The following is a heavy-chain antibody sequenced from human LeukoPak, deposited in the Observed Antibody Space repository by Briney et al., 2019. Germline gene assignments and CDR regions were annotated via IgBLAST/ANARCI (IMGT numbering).Heavy chain of an antibody. D-gene: IGHD6-19*01. Sequence: GASVKVSCKASGGTFSSYAISWVRQAPGQGLEWMGRIIPILGIANYAQKFQGRVTITADKSTSTAYMELSSLRSDDTAVYYCAIHSSVCYWGQGTLVTVSS. CDR1: GGTFSSYA. V-gene: IGHV1-69*04. J-gene: IGHJ4*02. CDR3: AIHSSVCY. CDR2: IIPILGIA.